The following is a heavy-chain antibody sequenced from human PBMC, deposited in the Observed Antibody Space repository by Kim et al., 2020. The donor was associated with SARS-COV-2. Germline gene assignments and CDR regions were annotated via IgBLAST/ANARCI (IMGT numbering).Heavy chain of an antibody. D-gene: IGHD5-12*01. CDR3: ARDRATFFVFDY. Sequence: NYNPSLKSRVTISVDKSKNQFSLKLSSVTAADTAVYYCARDRATFFVFDYWGQGTLVTVSS. V-gene: IGHV4-4*02. J-gene: IGHJ4*02.